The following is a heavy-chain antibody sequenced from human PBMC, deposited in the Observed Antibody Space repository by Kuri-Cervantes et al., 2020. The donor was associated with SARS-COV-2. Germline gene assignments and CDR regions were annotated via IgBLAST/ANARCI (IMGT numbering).Heavy chain of an antibody. CDR3: ARGYGSSWYRYFDY. CDR2: IYYSGST. J-gene: IGHJ4*02. CDR1: GGSFSDYY. D-gene: IGHD6-13*01. V-gene: IGHV4-34*01. Sequence: SETLSLTCAVYGGSFSDYYWNWIRQPPGKGLEWIGYIYYSGSTNYNPSLKSRVTISVDTSKNQFSLKLSSVTAADTAVYYCARGYGSSWYRYFDYWGQGTLVTVSS.